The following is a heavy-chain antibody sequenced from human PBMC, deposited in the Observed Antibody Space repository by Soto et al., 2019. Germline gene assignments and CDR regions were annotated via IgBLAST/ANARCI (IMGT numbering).Heavy chain of an antibody. CDR2: ISGSGGST. D-gene: IGHD4-17*01. Sequence: GGSLRLSCAASGFTFSSYAMSWVRQAPGKGLEWVSAISGSGGSTYYADSVKGRFTISRDNSKITLYLQMNSLRAEDTAVYYCANRPGDYSSTFDYWGQGTLVTVSS. V-gene: IGHV3-23*01. CDR3: ANRPGDYSSTFDY. J-gene: IGHJ4*02. CDR1: GFTFSSYA.